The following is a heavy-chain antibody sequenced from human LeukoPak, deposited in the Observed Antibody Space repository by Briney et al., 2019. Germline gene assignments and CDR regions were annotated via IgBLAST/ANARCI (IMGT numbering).Heavy chain of an antibody. CDR1: GFTFDDYG. J-gene: IGHJ4*02. Sequence: GGSLRLSCATSGFTFDDYGMSWVRQAPGKGLEWVSGINWNGGSTGYADSVKGRFTISRDSAKNSLYLQMNSLRAEDTALYYCARTGDYDFWSPFDYWGQGTLVTVSS. D-gene: IGHD3-3*01. CDR2: INWNGGST. CDR3: ARTGDYDFWSPFDY. V-gene: IGHV3-20*04.